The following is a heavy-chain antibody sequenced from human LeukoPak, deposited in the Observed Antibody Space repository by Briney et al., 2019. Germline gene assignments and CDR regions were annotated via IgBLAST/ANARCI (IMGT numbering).Heavy chain of an antibody. D-gene: IGHD2-8*01. CDR2: IYYSGST. V-gene: IGHV4-59*01. Sequence: SETLSLTCTVSGGSISSYYWSWIRQPPGKGLEWIGYIYYSGSTNYNPSLKSRVTISVDTSKNQFSLKLSSVTAADTAVYYCARVTVSLHWYFDLWGRGTLVTVSS. CDR1: GGSISSYY. J-gene: IGHJ2*01. CDR3: ARVTVSLHWYFDL.